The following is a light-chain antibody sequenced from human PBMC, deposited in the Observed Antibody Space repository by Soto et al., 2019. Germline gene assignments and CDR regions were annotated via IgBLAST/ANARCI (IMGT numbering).Light chain of an antibody. CDR3: QKYNSAPLT. CDR2: AAS. J-gene: IGKJ4*01. CDR1: QGIGIY. V-gene: IGKV1-27*01. Sequence: DIQMTQSPSSLSAYFGDRVTMTCRASQGIGIYLAWFQQRPGNTPKLLIYAASTLQSGVPSRFSGSGSGTDFTLTISSLQPEDVVTYYCQKYNSAPLTFGGGTRVEIK.